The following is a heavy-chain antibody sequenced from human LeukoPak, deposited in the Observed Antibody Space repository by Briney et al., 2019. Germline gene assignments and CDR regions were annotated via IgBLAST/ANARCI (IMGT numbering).Heavy chain of an antibody. CDR3: VKDVSSTYYYFDY. Sequence: AGGSLRLSCSASGFTFSRYAMHWVRQAPGKGLEYVSAISTNGGVTYYADSVKGRFTISRDNSKNTLDLEMSSLRVEDTAVFYCVKDVSSTYYYFDYWGQGTLVTVSS. CDR2: ISTNGGVT. V-gene: IGHV3-64D*09. J-gene: IGHJ4*02. D-gene: IGHD6-13*01. CDR1: GFTFSRYA.